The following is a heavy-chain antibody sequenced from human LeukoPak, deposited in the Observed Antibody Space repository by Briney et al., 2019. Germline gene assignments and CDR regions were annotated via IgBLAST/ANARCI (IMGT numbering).Heavy chain of an antibody. Sequence: GGSLRLSCAASGFTFSSYAMYWVRQAPGKGLEWVSAINGGGGRIDYADSVKGRFTISRDNSKNTLYLQMNSLRAEDTAVYYCARDRGSGWHTFDYWGQGTLVTVSS. V-gene: IGHV3-23*01. CDR2: INGGGGRI. J-gene: IGHJ4*02. D-gene: IGHD6-19*01. CDR1: GFTFSSYA. CDR3: ARDRGSGWHTFDY.